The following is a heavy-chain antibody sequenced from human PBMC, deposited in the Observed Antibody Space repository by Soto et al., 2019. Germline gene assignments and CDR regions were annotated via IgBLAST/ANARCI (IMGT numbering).Heavy chain of an antibody. CDR2: IYYSGST. J-gene: IGHJ3*02. CDR3: AGRRVWYIVVVVAATDDAFDI. V-gene: IGHV4-31*03. Sequence: SETLSLTCTVSGGSISSGGYYWSWIRQHPGKGLEWIGYIYYSGSTYYNPSLKSRVTISVDTSKNQFSLKLSSVTAADTAVYYCAGRRVWYIVVVVAATDDAFDIWGQGTMVTVSS. CDR1: GGSISSGGYY. D-gene: IGHD2-15*01.